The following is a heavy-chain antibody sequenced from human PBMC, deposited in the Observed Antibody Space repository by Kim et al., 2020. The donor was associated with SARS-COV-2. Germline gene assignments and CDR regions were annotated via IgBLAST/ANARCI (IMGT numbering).Heavy chain of an antibody. CDR3: ARDRRLYSYGYIFYYGMDV. V-gene: IGHV4-34*01. D-gene: IGHD5-18*01. J-gene: IGHJ6*02. Sequence: SRVTISVDTSKNQFSLKLSSVTAADTAVYYCARDRRLYSYGYIFYYGMDVWGQGTTVTVSS.